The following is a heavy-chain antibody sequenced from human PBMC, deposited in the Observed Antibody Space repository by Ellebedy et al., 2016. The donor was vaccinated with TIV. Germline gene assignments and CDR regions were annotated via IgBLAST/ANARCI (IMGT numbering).Heavy chain of an antibody. CDR1: GHTLTELS. V-gene: IGHV1-24*01. J-gene: IGHJ4*02. CDR3: AAPGDYDILTAYYNAFDY. Sequence: ASVKVSCKVSGHTLTELSMHWVRQAPGEGLEWMGRFDPEDGETIYAQKFQGRVTMTEDTSTDTAYMELSSLRSEDTAVYYCAAPGDYDILTAYYNAFDYWGQGTLVTVSS. D-gene: IGHD3-9*01. CDR2: FDPEDGET.